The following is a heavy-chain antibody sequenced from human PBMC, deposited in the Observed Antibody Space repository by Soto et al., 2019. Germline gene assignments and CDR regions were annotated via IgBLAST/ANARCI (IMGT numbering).Heavy chain of an antibody. Sequence: QVQLVQSGAEVKKPGASVKVSCKASGYTFTSYGVSWVRQAPGQGLEWMGWISAYNGNTNYAQKLQGRVTMTTDTSTRRAYMELRSLRSDDTAVYYCARNVAYCTNVVCTASALTWSWFDPWGQGTLVTVSS. CDR3: ARNVAYCTNVVCTASALTWSWFDP. CDR1: GYTFTSYG. J-gene: IGHJ5*02. D-gene: IGHD2-8*01. CDR2: ISAYNGNT. V-gene: IGHV1-18*01.